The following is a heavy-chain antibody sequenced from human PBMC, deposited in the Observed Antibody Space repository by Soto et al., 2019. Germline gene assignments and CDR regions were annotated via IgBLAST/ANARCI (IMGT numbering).Heavy chain of an antibody. CDR3: ERHIFMPVGGSSFDS. V-gene: IGHV4-39*01. CDR1: GAAFSSSRYY. J-gene: IGHJ5*01. D-gene: IGHD3-10*01. Sequence: PAETLARTYTVSGAAFSSSRYYWGWIRQPPVKVLEWIGSIYYTGSSYHNPSLQSRVTLSVDTPQNQCSLKLSSVTAADTAVYLCERHIFMPVGGSSFDSWALGTMDTVSS. CDR2: IYYTGSS.